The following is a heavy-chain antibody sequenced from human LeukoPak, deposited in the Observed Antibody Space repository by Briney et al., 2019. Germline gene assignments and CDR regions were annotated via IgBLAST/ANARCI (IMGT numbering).Heavy chain of an antibody. J-gene: IGHJ4*02. CDR1: GYTFTNYW. CDR3: ARSGGWDKYYFDY. D-gene: IGHD6-19*01. CDR2: IYPGDSDT. V-gene: IGHV5-51*01. Sequence: GESLKISCKASGYTFTNYWIGWVRQMPGKGLEWMGIIYPGDSDTRYSPSFQGQVTISADESITTAYLQWSSLKASDTAMYYCARSGGWDKYYFDYWGQGTLVTVPS.